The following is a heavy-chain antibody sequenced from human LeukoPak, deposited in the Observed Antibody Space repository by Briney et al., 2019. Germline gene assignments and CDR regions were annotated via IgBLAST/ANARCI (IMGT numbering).Heavy chain of an antibody. CDR2: IYTSGST. V-gene: IGHV4-4*07. D-gene: IGHD3-9*01. Sequence: ASETLSLTCTVSGGSISSYYWSWIRQPAGKGLEWIACIYTSGSTNYNPSLKSRVTMSVDTSNNQFSLKLSSVTAADTAVYYCARDKEYDILTDQNWFDPWGQGTLVTVSS. CDR1: GGSISSYY. CDR3: ARDKEYDILTDQNWFDP. J-gene: IGHJ5*02.